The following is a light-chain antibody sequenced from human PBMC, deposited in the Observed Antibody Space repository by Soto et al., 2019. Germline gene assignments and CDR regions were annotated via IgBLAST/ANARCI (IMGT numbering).Light chain of an antibody. CDR1: SSDVGGYNY. Sequence: QSVLTQPASVSGSPGQSITISCTGTSSDVGGYNYVSWYQQHPGKAPKVVIYEVSNRPSWISNRFSGSKSGNTASLTISGLQAEDEADYYCSSYTSSSTLVFGGGTKLIVL. CDR2: EVS. J-gene: IGLJ2*01. V-gene: IGLV2-14*01. CDR3: SSYTSSSTLV.